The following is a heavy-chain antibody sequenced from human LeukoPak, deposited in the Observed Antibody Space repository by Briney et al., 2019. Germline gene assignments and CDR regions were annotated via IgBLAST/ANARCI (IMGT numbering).Heavy chain of an antibody. CDR2: ISSSGSTI. D-gene: IGHD4-11*01. CDR1: GFTFSDYY. V-gene: IGHV3-11*01. Sequence: GGSLRLSCAASGFTFSDYYMSWIRQAPGKGLEWVSYISSSGSTIYYADSVKGRFTISRDNAKNSLYLQVNSLRAEDTAVYYCAKLTNPEYFQHWGQGTLVTVSS. CDR3: AKLTNPEYFQH. J-gene: IGHJ1*01.